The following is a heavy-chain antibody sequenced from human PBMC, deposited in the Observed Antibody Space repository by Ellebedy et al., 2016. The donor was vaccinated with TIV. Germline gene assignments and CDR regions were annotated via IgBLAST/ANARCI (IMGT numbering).Heavy chain of an antibody. J-gene: IGHJ4*02. CDR2: INHSGST. V-gene: IGHV4-34*01. CDR3: ARGFYYDFWSGPDY. Sequence: SETLSLTXAVYGGSFSGYYWSWIRQPPGKGLEWIGEINHSGSTNYNPSLKSRVTISVDTSKNQFSLKLSSVTAADTAVYYCARGFYYDFWSGPDYWGQGTLVTVSS. CDR1: GGSFSGYY. D-gene: IGHD3-3*01.